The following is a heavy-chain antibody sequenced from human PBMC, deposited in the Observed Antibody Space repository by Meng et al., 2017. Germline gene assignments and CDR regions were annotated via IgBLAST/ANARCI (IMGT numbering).Heavy chain of an antibody. V-gene: IGHV1-69*10. Sequence: QVQLVQSGAEVKKPGSSVKASCKASGGTFSSYAISWVRQAPGQGLEWMGGIIPILGIANYAQKFQGRVTITADKSTNTAYMELSSLRSEDTAVYYCATGYGDTDFDYWGQGTLVTVSS. J-gene: IGHJ4*02. CDR1: GGTFSSYA. D-gene: IGHD4-17*01. CDR3: ATGYGDTDFDY. CDR2: IIPILGIA.